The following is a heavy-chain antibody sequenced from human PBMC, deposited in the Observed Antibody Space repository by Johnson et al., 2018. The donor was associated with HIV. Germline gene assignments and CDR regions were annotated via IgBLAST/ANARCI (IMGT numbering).Heavy chain of an antibody. J-gene: IGHJ3*01. CDR3: AREKEMTRLGAFDV. CDR2: IWYDGSTK. Sequence: QVQLVESGGGVVQPGRSLRLSCAASGFTFSSHGMHWVRQAPGKGLEWVAVIWYDGSTKYYADSVKGRFTISRDNAKNTLYLQMKTLRAEDTAIYYCAREKEMTRLGAFDVWGQGTMVTVSS. CDR1: GFTFSSHG. V-gene: IGHV3-33*01. D-gene: IGHD3-16*01.